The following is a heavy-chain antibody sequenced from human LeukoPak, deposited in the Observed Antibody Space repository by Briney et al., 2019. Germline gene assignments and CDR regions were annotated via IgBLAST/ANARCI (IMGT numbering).Heavy chain of an antibody. CDR2: IYSGGST. CDR3: ARGPRKYGGNSGDAFDI. J-gene: IGHJ3*02. V-gene: IGHV3-66*01. CDR1: GFTVSSNY. Sequence: GGSLRLSCAASGFTVSSNYMSWVRQAPGKGLEWVSVIYSGGSTYYADSVKGRFTISRNNSKNTLYLQMNSLRAEDTAVYYCARGPRKYGGNSGDAFDIWGQGTMVTVSS. D-gene: IGHD4-23*01.